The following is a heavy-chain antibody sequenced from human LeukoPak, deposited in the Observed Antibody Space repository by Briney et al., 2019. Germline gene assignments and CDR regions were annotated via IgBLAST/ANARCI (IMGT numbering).Heavy chain of an antibody. CDR1: GYTFTSYY. D-gene: IGHD1-26*01. J-gene: IGHJ4*02. CDR3: TRDLGGSYQDY. Sequence: ASVKVSCKASGYTFTSYYMHWIRQAPGQGFEWLGIINPSGGSTTYAQKFQGRVTMTRDTSTSTVYMELSSLRFEDTAVYYCTRDLGGSYQDYWGQGTLVTVSS. V-gene: IGHV1-46*01. CDR2: INPSGGST.